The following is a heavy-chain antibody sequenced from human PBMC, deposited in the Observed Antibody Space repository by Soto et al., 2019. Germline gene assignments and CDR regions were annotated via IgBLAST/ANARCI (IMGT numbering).Heavy chain of an antibody. D-gene: IGHD6-6*01. Sequence: SETLSLTCTVSGGSISSSSYYWGWIRQPPGKGLEWIGSIYYSGSTYYNPSLKSRVTISVDTSKNQFSLKLSSVTAADTAVYYCASTYSSSWYFDYWGQGTLVTVSS. CDR3: ASTYSSSWYFDY. CDR1: GGSISSSSYY. CDR2: IYYSGST. V-gene: IGHV4-39*01. J-gene: IGHJ4*02.